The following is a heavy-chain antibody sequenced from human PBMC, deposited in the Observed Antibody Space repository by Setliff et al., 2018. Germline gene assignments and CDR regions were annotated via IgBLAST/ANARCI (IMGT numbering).Heavy chain of an antibody. Sequence: RASVKVSCKPSGYSFTQYFLHWVRQAPGQGLEWMGGTIPMFGTTEYAQKFQGRLTIITDESTNTAFMQLSSLRSEDTAVYFCARGALVLQFLEWLPRFYYMDVWGKGTTVTVSS. CDR1: GYSFTQYF. D-gene: IGHD3-3*01. J-gene: IGHJ6*03. V-gene: IGHV1-69*05. CDR3: ARGALVLQFLEWLPRFYYMDV. CDR2: TIPMFGTT.